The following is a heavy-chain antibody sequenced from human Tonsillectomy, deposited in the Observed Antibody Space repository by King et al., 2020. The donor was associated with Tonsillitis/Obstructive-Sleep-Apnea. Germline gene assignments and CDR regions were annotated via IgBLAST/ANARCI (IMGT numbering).Heavy chain of an antibody. CDR3: AKGSAQQVFQPFDY. D-gene: IGHD6-13*01. V-gene: IGHV3-9*01. CDR1: GFTFDDYA. J-gene: IGHJ4*02. Sequence: VQLVESGGGLVQPGRSLRLSCAASGFTFDDYAMHWVRQAPGKGLEWVSGISWNSGSIGYVDSVKGRFTISRDNAKNSLYLQMNSLRAEDTAFYYCAKGSAQQVFQPFDYWGQGTLVTVSS. CDR2: ISWNSGSI.